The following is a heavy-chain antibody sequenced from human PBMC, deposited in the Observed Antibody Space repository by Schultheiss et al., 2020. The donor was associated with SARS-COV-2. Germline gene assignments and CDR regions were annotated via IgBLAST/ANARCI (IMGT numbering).Heavy chain of an antibody. CDR1: GGSISSGGYY. CDR2: IYTSGST. CDR3: ARVGSWLQFYYYGMDV. V-gene: IGHV4-61*08. J-gene: IGHJ6*02. Sequence: SETLSLTCTVSGGSISSGGYYWSWIRQHPGKGLEWIGRIYTSGSTNYNPSLKSRVTISVDTSKNQFSLKLSSVTAADTAVYYCARVGSWLQFYYYGMDVWGQGTTVTVSS. D-gene: IGHD5-24*01.